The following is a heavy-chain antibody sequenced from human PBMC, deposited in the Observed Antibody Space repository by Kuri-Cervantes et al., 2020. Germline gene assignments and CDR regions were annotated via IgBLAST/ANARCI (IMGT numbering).Heavy chain of an antibody. Sequence: SETLSLTCEVSGGSFSGHYWAWIRQSPEKGLEWIGEINDGGSTNYNPSCKSRVRISLDTSNNQISLQLNSVTAADTAVYYCAAQRSGRTLLLPSPYGLGVWGQGTTVTVSS. V-gene: IGHV4-34*01. CDR2: INDGGST. D-gene: IGHD2-15*01. CDR1: GGSFSGHY. CDR3: AAQRSGRTLLLPSPYGLGV. J-gene: IGHJ6*02.